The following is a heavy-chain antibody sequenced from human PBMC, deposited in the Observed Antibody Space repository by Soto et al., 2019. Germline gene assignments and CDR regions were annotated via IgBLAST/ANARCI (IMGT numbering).Heavy chain of an antibody. Sequence: PXQALSVPFVISGDSVSSNSAACNLIRQSPSRGLEWLGRTYYRSKWYNDYAVSVKSRITINPDTSKNQFSLQLNSVTPEDTAVYYCARVEARSGWFDYWGQGTLVTVSS. CDR3: ARVEARSGWFDY. CDR1: GDSVSSNSAA. CDR2: TYYRSKWYN. D-gene: IGHD2-15*01. V-gene: IGHV6-1*01. J-gene: IGHJ4*02.